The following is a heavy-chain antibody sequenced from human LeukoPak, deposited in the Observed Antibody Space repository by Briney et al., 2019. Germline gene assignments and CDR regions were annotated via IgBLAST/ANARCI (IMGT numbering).Heavy chain of an antibody. Sequence: TGGSLRLSCAASGFTFSNAWMSWVRQAPGKGLEWVGRIKSKTDGGTTDYAAPVKGRFTISRDDSKNTLYLQMNSLKTEDTAVYYCTTYIVVVPAAIDWGQGTLVTVSS. V-gene: IGHV3-15*01. J-gene: IGHJ4*02. D-gene: IGHD2-2*01. CDR2: IKSKTDGGTT. CDR3: TTYIVVVPAAID. CDR1: GFTFSNAW.